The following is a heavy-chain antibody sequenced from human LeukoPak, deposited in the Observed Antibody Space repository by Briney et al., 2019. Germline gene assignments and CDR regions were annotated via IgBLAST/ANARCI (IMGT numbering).Heavy chain of an antibody. Sequence: ASVKVSCKASGYTLTELSMHWVRQSPGKGLECMGGFDPEDGETIYAQKFQGRVTMTEDTSTDTAYMELSSLRSEDTAVYYCATEGADSSPLLAFDIWGQGTMVTVSS. CDR2: FDPEDGET. CDR3: ATEGADSSPLLAFDI. J-gene: IGHJ3*02. CDR1: GYTLTELS. D-gene: IGHD6-13*01. V-gene: IGHV1-24*01.